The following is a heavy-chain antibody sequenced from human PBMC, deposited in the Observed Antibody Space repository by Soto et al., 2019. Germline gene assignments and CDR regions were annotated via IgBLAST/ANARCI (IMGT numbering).Heavy chain of an antibody. V-gene: IGHV1-69*02. J-gene: IGHJ4*03. Sequence: QVQLVQSGAEVKKPGSSVKVSCKASGGTFSSYTISWVRQAPGQGLEWLGRIIPILGIANYAQNFQGRVTLTAYKSTSTAYIELSSLRSEDTAVYYCARAPTVTAPPAYWGHRTLVTVSS. CDR2: IIPILGIA. CDR1: GGTFSSYT. CDR3: ARAPTVTAPPAY. D-gene: IGHD4-17*01.